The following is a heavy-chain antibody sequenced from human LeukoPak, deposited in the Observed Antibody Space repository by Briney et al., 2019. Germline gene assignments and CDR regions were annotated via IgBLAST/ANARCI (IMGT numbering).Heavy chain of an antibody. CDR1: GFTFSSYA. Sequence: GGSLRLSCAASGFTFSSYAMSWVRQAPGKGLEWVSAISGSGGSTYYADSVKGRFTISRDNSKNTLYLQMNSLRAEDTAVYYCARHNDFWSGYDYWGQGTLVTVSS. J-gene: IGHJ4*02. V-gene: IGHV3-23*01. D-gene: IGHD3-3*01. CDR3: ARHNDFWSGYDY. CDR2: ISGSGGST.